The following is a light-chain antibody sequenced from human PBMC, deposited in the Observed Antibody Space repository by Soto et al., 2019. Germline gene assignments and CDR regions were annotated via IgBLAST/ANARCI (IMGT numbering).Light chain of an antibody. J-gene: IGKJ5*01. Sequence: EIVLTQSPGTLSLSPGERGALSCRACQSVSSTYLAWYQQKPGQAPRLLIYGTSKRATGIPDRFSGSGSGTDFTLTISRLEPEDFAVYYCQQYGSSPTTFGQGTRLEIK. CDR3: QQYGSSPTT. CDR2: GTS. CDR1: QSVSSTY. V-gene: IGKV3-20*01.